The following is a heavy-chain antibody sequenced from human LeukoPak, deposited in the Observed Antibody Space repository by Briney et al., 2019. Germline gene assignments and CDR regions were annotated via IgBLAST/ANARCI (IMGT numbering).Heavy chain of an antibody. CDR2: IYYSGST. Sequence: PSETLSLTCTVSGGSISSGGYYWSWIRQHPGKGLEWIGYIYYSGSTYYNPSLKSRVTISVDTSKNQFSLKLSSVTAADTAVYYCARAPGYSSSWHGYNWFDPWGQGTLVTVSS. V-gene: IGHV4-31*03. CDR3: ARAPGYSSSWHGYNWFDP. D-gene: IGHD6-13*01. CDR1: GGSISSGGYY. J-gene: IGHJ5*02.